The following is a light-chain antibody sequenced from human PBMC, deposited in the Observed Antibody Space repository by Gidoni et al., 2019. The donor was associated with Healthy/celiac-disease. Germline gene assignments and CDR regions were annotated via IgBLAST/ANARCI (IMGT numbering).Light chain of an antibody. Sequence: QAPRLLIYDASNRATGIPARFSGSGSGTDFTLTISSLEPEDFAVYYCQQGGTFXQXTKVEIK. CDR2: DAS. J-gene: IGKJ1*01. CDR3: QQGGT. V-gene: IGKV3-11*01.